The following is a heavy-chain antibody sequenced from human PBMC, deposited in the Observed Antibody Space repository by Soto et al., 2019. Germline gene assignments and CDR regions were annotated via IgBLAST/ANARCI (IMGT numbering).Heavy chain of an antibody. CDR2: IYYSGST. D-gene: IGHD3-22*01. CDR1: GGSISSSSYY. CDR3: ARHLLPDY. Sequence: SETLSLTCTVSGGSISSSSYYWGWIRQPPGKGLEWIGGIYYSGSTYYNPSLKSRVTISVDTSKNQFSLKLSSVTAADTAVYYCARHLLPDYWGQGTLVTVSS. J-gene: IGHJ4*02. V-gene: IGHV4-39*01.